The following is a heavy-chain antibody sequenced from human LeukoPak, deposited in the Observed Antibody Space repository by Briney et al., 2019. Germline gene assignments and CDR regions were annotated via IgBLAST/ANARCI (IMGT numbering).Heavy chain of an antibody. J-gene: IGHJ6*03. CDR2: IKQDGSEK. V-gene: IGHV3-7*01. D-gene: IGHD4-17*01. CDR3: VRGQKGAVTSYYYYYMDV. CDR1: GFSFSNYW. Sequence: GGSLRLSCAASGFSFSNYWMTWVRQAPGKGLEWVANIKQDGSEKYYADSVKGRFTISKDNAKNSLYLQMNSLRAEDTAVYYCVRGQKGAVTSYYYYYMDVWGKGTTVTVSS.